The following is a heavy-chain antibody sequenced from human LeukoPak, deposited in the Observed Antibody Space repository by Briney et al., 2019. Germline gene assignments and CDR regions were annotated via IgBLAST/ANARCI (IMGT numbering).Heavy chain of an antibody. J-gene: IGHJ3*02. CDR1: GYTFTSYY. V-gene: IGHV1-46*01. CDR3: ATQKNYFWRGSSYDAFDI. CDR2: INPSGGST. Sequence: ASVKVSCKASGYTFTSYYMHWVRQAPGQGLEWMGIINPSGGSTSYAQKFQGRVTMTRDTSTSTVYMELSSLRSEDTAVYYCATQKNYFWRGSSYDAFDIWGQGTMVTVSS. D-gene: IGHD3-3*01.